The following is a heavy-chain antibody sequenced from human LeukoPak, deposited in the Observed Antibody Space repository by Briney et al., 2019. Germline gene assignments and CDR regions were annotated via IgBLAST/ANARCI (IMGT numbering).Heavy chain of an antibody. CDR1: GGSFSGYY. D-gene: IGHD6-19*01. CDR2: INHSGST. CDR3: ARESGWYYYYYGMDV. V-gene: IGHV4-34*01. Sequence: SETLSLTCAVYGGSFSGYYWSWIRQPPGKGLEWIGEINHSGSTNYNPSLKSRVTISVDTSKNQFSLKLSSVTAADTAAYYCARESGWYYYYYGMDVWGQGTTVTVSS. J-gene: IGHJ6*02.